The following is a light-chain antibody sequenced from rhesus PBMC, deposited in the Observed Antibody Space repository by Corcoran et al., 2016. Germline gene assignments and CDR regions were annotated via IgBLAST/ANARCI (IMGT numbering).Light chain of an antibody. V-gene: IGKV3-42*03. CDR1: QSVGRT. J-gene: IGKJ2*01. CDR3: QKYNDWPYS. CDR2: YAS. Sequence: ETVMMPSPATLSLFPGERATLSCRASQSVGRTLAWYQQKPGQAPRLLVYYASSRAPGIPDRFSGCGCGTEFTLTISSLDPEEFGVYYCQKYNDWPYSFGQGTKVEIK.